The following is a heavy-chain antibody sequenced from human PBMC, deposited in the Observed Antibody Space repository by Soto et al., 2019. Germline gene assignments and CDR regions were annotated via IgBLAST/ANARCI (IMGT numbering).Heavy chain of an antibody. Sequence: ASVKVSCKASGYTFTSYGISWVRQAPGQGLEWMGIINPSGGSTSYAQKFQGRVTMTRDTSTSTVYMELSSLRSEDTAVYYCARETPIKTITMVRGALDPWGQGTMVTVSS. J-gene: IGHJ5*02. CDR3: ARETPIKTITMVRGALDP. D-gene: IGHD3-10*01. V-gene: IGHV1-46*01. CDR2: INPSGGST. CDR1: GYTFTSYG.